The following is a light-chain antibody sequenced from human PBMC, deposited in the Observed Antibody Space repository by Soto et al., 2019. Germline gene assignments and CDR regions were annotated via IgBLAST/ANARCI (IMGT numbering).Light chain of an antibody. Sequence: DIQMTQSPYSLTASVGDRVTISCRASQGFSNSLAWYQQKPGEVPTLLIYGASILQSGVPSRFSGSGSGTEFTLNIGSLQPEDVATYYCQKYDSAPLTFGGGTKVEIK. CDR2: GAS. J-gene: IGKJ4*01. CDR3: QKYDSAPLT. CDR1: QGFSNS. V-gene: IGKV1-27*01.